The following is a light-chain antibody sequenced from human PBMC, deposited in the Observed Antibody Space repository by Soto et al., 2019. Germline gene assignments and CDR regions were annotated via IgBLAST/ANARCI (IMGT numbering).Light chain of an antibody. CDR3: QVWDSSSDRV. CDR2: YDS. Sequence: SYELTQPPSVSEAPGKKARITCGGNNIGSKSVHWYQQKPGQAPVLVIYYDSDRPSGIPERFSGSNSGNTATLTISRVEAGDEADYYCQVWDSSSDRVFGTGTKVTVL. V-gene: IGLV3-21*04. J-gene: IGLJ1*01. CDR1: NIGSKS.